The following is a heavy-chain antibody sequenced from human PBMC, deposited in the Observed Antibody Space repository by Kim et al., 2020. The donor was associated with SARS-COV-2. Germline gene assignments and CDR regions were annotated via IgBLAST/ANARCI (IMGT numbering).Heavy chain of an antibody. CDR3: AKNVDTAFMDV. V-gene: IGHV3-11*01. J-gene: IGHJ6*04. Sequence: IIYYADSLKGRFTISRDNARNSLFLQMNSLTAEDTAVYYCAKNVDTAFMDVWGKGTTVTVSS. D-gene: IGHD5-18*01. CDR2: II.